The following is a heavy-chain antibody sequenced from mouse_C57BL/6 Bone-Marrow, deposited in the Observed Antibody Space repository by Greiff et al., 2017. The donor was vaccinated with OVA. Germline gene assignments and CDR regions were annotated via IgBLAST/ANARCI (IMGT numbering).Heavy chain of an antibody. CDR1: GYTFTSYW. Sequence: QVQLQQPGAELVKPGASVKLSCKASGYTFTSYWMHWVKQRPGQGLEWIGMIHPNSGSTNYNEKFKSKATLTVDKSSSTAYMQLSSLTSEDSAVYDCARRDYYGSSYGIAYWGQGTLVTVSA. CDR3: ARRDYYGSSYGIAY. CDR2: IHPNSGST. V-gene: IGHV1-64*01. J-gene: IGHJ3*01. D-gene: IGHD1-1*01.